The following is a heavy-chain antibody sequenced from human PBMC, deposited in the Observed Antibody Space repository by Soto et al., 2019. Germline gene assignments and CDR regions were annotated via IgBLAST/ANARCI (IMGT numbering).Heavy chain of an antibody. CDR3: ASFSGATYGDYGGGINY. J-gene: IGHJ4*02. CDR1: VGSISGSSYY. D-gene: IGHD4-17*01. CDR2: VHYSGST. Sequence: SETLSLACAVSVGSISGSSYYWGWILQPPGKGLECIGSVHYSGSTDYNPSLESRVTISVDTSKNQFSLKLTSVTAADTAVYFCASFSGATYGDYGGGINYWGQGTLVTVSS. V-gene: IGHV4-39*01.